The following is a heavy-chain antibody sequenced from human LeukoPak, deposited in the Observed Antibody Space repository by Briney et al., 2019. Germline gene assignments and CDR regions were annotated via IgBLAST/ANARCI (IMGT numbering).Heavy chain of an antibody. Sequence: GGSLRLSCAASGFTFSSYAMHWVHQAPGKGLEWVAVISYDGSNKYYADSVKGRFTISRDNSKNTLYLQMNSLRAEDTAVYYCARMSGYVWGSYRYTPDYWGQGTLVTVSS. CDR1: GFTFSSYA. CDR3: ARMSGYVWGSYRYTPDY. D-gene: IGHD3-16*02. CDR2: ISYDGSNK. V-gene: IGHV3-30-3*01. J-gene: IGHJ4*02.